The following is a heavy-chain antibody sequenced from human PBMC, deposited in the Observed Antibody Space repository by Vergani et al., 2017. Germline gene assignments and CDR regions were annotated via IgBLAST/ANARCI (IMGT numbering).Heavy chain of an antibody. D-gene: IGHD2-2*01. CDR2: IYTSGST. CDR3: ARVGYCSSTSCSNYYYYGMDV. J-gene: IGHJ6*02. CDR1: GGSISSGSYY. Sequence: QVQLQESGPGLVKPSQTLSLTCTVSGGSISSGSYYWSWIRQPAGKGLEWIGRIYTSGSTNYNPSLKSRVTISVDTSKNQFSLKLSSVTAADTAVYYCARVGYCSSTSCSNYYYYGMDVWGQGTMVTVSS. V-gene: IGHV4-61*02.